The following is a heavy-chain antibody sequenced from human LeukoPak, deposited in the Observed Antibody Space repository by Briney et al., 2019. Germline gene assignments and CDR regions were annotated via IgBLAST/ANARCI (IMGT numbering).Heavy chain of an antibody. J-gene: IGHJ4*02. D-gene: IGHD3-10*01. Sequence: GGSLRLSCAASGFSFSNYAMNWVRQAPGKGLEWVSYISSSGSTIYYADSVKGRFTISRDNAKNSLYLQMNSLRAEDTALYYCAKGADYYGSGSYSDYWGQGTLVTVSS. CDR2: ISSSGSTI. CDR1: GFSFSNYA. V-gene: IGHV3-48*04. CDR3: AKGADYYGSGSYSDY.